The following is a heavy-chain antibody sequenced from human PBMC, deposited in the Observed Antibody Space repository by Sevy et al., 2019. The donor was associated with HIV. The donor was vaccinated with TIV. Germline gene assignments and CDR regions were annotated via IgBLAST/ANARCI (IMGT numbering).Heavy chain of an antibody. Sequence: GGSLRLSCAASGFTFSSYSMNWVRQAPGKGLEWVSSISSSSSYIYYADSVKGRFTISRDNAKNSLYLQMNSLRAEDTAVYHCARGSIAVAGYAFDIWGQGTMVTVSS. J-gene: IGHJ3*02. CDR1: GFTFSSYS. CDR2: ISSSSSYI. CDR3: ARGSIAVAGYAFDI. V-gene: IGHV3-21*01. D-gene: IGHD6-19*01.